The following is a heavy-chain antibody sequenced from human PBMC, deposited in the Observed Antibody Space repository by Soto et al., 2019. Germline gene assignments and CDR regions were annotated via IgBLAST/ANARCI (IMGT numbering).Heavy chain of an antibody. Sequence: PSETLSLTCIVSGGSMSPYYWSWIRQPPGKGLEWIAYMYYSGSSNYSPSLKSRVTMSVDTSKNQFSLKLRSVTAADTAVYYCARGYYDSRGYYSDYWGQGTRVTVSS. J-gene: IGHJ4*02. V-gene: IGHV4-59*01. CDR2: MYYSGSS. CDR1: GGSMSPYY. D-gene: IGHD3-22*01. CDR3: ARGYYDSRGYYSDY.